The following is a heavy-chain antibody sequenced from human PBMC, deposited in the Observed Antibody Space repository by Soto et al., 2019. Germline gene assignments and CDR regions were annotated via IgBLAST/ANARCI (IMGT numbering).Heavy chain of an antibody. CDR1: GYSFTSYW. J-gene: IGHJ4*02. CDR2: IYPGDSDT. D-gene: IGHD3-22*01. V-gene: IGHV5-51*01. CDR3: ARQGDYYDSRGPSWY. Sequence: PGESLKISCKGSGYSFTSYWIGWVRQMPGKGLEWMGIIYPGDSDTRYSPSFQGQVTISADKSISTAYLQWSSLKASDTAMYYCARQGDYYDSRGPSWYWGQGTLVTVSS.